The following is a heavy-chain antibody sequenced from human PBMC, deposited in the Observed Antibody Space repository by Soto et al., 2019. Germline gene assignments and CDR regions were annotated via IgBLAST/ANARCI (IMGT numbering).Heavy chain of an antibody. V-gene: IGHV3-21*01. CDR3: ARDMASPGGDYFAS. D-gene: IGHD3-10*01. CDR2: ISTGGAYM. CDR1: GFTFRNYN. Sequence: EVQLVESGGGLVKAGGSLRLFCTASGFTFRNYNMNWVRQAPGKGLEWVSSISTGGAYMFYADSVKGRFTLSRDNAQKSLFLQIDSPRAEDTAVYYCARDMASPGGDYFASWGQGTLVTVSS. J-gene: IGHJ4*02.